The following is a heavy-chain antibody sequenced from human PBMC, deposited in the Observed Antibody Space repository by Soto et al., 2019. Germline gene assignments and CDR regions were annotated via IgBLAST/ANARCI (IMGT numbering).Heavy chain of an antibody. V-gene: IGHV3-23*01. CDR1: GFTFSSYG. J-gene: IGHJ4*02. D-gene: IGHD5-18*01. Sequence: PGGLLRLSWAVSGFTFSSYGSSCVLQAPGKGLEWVSAISGSGGSTYYADSVKGRFTISRDNSKNTLYLQMNSLRAEDTAVYYCAEVLVAMVKFDYLDYWGQGTLVTVSS. CDR3: AEVLVAMVKFDYLDY. CDR2: ISGSGGST.